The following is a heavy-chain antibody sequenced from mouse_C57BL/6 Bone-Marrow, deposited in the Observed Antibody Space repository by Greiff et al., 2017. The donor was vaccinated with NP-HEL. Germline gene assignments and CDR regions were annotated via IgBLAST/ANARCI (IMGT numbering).Heavy chain of an antibody. V-gene: IGHV1-42*01. D-gene: IGHD1-1*01. CDR2: INPSTGGT. CDR3: ARNYYGKGSYAMDY. J-gene: IGHJ4*01. Sequence: EVQLQQSGPELVKPGASVKISCKASGYSFTGYYMNWVKRSPEKSLEWIGEINPSTGGTTYNQKFKAKATLTVDKSSSTAYMQLKSLTSEDSAVYYCARNYYGKGSYAMDYWGQGTSVTVSS. CDR1: GYSFTGYY.